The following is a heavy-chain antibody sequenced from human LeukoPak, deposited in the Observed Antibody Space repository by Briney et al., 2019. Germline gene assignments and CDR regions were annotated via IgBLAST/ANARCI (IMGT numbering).Heavy chain of an antibody. J-gene: IGHJ4*02. CDR1: GGTFSSYA. V-gene: IGHV1-69*05. D-gene: IGHD3-9*01. CDR2: IIPIFGTA. CDR3: ARTKPTTGSIDY. Sequence: ASVKVSCTASGGTFSSYAISWVRQAPGQGLEWMGGIIPIFGTANYAQKFQGRVTITTDESTSTAYMELSSLRSEDTAVYYCARTKPTTGSIDYWGQGTLVTVSS.